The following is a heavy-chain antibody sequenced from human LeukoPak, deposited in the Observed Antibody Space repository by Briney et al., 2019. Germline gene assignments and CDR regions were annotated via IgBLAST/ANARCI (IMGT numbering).Heavy chain of an antibody. J-gene: IGHJ4*02. V-gene: IGHV4-38-2*02. Sequence: SETLSLTCTVSGYSISSGYYWGWIRQPPGKGLEWIGSIYHSGSTYYNPSLKSRVTISVDTSKNQFSLKLNSVTPADTAVYYCARLNLEYLYSSGPNDYWGQGTLVTVSS. CDR2: IYHSGST. CDR3: ARLNLEYLYSSGPNDY. D-gene: IGHD3-10*01. CDR1: GYSISSGYY.